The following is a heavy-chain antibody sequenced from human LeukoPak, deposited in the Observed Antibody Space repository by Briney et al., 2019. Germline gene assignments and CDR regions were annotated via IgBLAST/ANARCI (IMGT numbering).Heavy chain of an antibody. Sequence: QPGGSLRLSCAASGFTFSSYGMHWVRQAPGKGLEWLAFTRYDGSSNYYVESVKGRFTISRDNSKNTLYLQMNSLRPEDTAVYYCAKSRILNLMGAAVDYWGQGTLVTFSS. CDR2: TRYDGSSN. CDR1: GFTFSSYG. V-gene: IGHV3-30*02. D-gene: IGHD1-26*01. J-gene: IGHJ4*02. CDR3: AKSRILNLMGAAVDY.